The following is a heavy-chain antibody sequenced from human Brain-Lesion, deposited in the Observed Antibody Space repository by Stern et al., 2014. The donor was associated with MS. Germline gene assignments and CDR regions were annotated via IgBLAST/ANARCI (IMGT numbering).Heavy chain of an antibody. CDR3: ASGYRIFDY. J-gene: IGHJ4*02. Sequence: QMQLVQSGPGLVKPSQTLSITCTVSGGSISSGSDYWSWIRQPVGKGLAWIGRIHPSGSAFYTPSLKSRVTISTDTSMNQFSLELNSATAADTAIYYCASGYRIFDYWGQGILVTVSS. V-gene: IGHV4-61*02. D-gene: IGHD5-18*01. CDR2: IHPSGSA. CDR1: GGSISSGSDY.